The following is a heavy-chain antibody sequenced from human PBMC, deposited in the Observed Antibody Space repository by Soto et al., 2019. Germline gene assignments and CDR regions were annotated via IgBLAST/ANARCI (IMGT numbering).Heavy chain of an antibody. D-gene: IGHD2-8*01. CDR2: ISAYNGNT. CDR1: GYTFTSYG. CDR3: ARVSGGYCTNGVCYPPYEFDY. V-gene: IGHV1-18*01. Sequence: ASVKVSCKASGYTFTSYGISWVRQAPGQGLERMGWISAYNGNTNYAQKLQGRVTMTTDTSTSTAYMELRSLRSDDTAVYYCARVSGGYCTNGVCYPPYEFDYWGQGTLVTVSS. J-gene: IGHJ4*02.